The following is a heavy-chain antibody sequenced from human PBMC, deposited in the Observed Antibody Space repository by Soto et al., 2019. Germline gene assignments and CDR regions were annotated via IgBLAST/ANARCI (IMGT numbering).Heavy chain of an antibody. CDR2: IYYSGST. D-gene: IGHD3-3*01. CDR1: GGSISSGDYY. J-gene: IGHJ4*02. Sequence: SETLSLTCTVSGGSISSGDYYWSGIRQPPGKGLEWIGYIYYSGSTYYNPSLKSRVTISVDTSKNQFSLKLSSVTAADTAVYYCARAPRYVFWSGYYPYFDSWGQGTLVTVSS. CDR3: ARAPRYVFWSGYYPYFDS. V-gene: IGHV4-30-4*01.